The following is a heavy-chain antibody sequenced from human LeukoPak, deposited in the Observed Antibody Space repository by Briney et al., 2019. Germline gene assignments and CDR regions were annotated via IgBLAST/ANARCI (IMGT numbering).Heavy chain of an antibody. D-gene: IGHD3-10*01. CDR2: ISAYNGNT. Sequence: VASVKVSCKVSGYTLTELSMHWVRQAPGQGLEWMGWISAYNGNTNYAQKLQGRVTMTTDTSTSTAYMELRSLRSDDTAVYYCARGTYYYGSGSYVHNWFDPWGQGTLVTVSS. CDR3: ARGTYYYGSGSYVHNWFDP. J-gene: IGHJ5*02. CDR1: GYTLTELS. V-gene: IGHV1-18*01.